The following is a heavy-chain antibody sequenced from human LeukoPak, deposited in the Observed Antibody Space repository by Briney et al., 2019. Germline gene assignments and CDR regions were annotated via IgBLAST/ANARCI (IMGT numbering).Heavy chain of an antibody. CDR1: DGSFSAYC. CDR3: ARGLGGGNSVYFDL. J-gene: IGHJ2*01. V-gene: IGHV4-34*01. Sequence: PSETLSLTCAVYDGSFSAYCWSWIRQPPGKGLEWIGEIYHSGSANYYPSLQSRVTISVDTSKNQFSLKLSSVTAADTAVYYCARGLGGGNSVYFDLWGRGTLVTVSS. D-gene: IGHD4-23*01. CDR2: IYHSGSA.